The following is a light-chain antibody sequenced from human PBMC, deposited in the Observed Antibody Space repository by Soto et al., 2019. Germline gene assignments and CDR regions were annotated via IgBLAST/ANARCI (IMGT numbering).Light chain of an antibody. CDR1: QSFNNF. CDR3: HQTYTTLGT. J-gene: IGKJ1*01. CDR2: ASS. V-gene: IGKV1-39*01. Sequence: QMTQSPSSLSASVGDRVTITCRASQSFNNFVNWYQQRPGKAPELLIYASSTLHIGVPSRFSGSGSGTHFTLTISSLQPEDLGTYYCHQTYTTLGTFGQGTKVEL.